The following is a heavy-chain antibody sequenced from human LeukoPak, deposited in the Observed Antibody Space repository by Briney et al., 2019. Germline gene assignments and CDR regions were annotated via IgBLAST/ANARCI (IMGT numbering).Heavy chain of an antibody. D-gene: IGHD6-13*01. J-gene: IGHJ4*02. CDR2: IYWDDDK. CDR1: GFSLTTSGVG. Sequence: SGPTLVKPTQTLTLTCTFSGFSLTTSGVGVGWIRQPPGKALEWLALIYWDDDKRYSPSLKTRLTITKDTSRNQVVLTMTNMDPVDTATYYCAHRWVATSWYWVYFDYWGQGTLVTVSS. CDR3: AHRWVATSWYWVYFDY. V-gene: IGHV2-5*02.